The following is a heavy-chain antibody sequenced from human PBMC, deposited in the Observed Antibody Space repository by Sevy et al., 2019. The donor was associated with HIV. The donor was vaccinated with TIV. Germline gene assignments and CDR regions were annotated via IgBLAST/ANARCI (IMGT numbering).Heavy chain of an antibody. CDR1: GGSIGNSNSY. CDR3: VRECITMIIAGFFDF. V-gene: IGHV4-39*02. D-gene: IGHD3-22*01. CDR2: VYYNGDT. J-gene: IGHJ4*02. Sequence: SETLSLTCIVSGGSIGNSNSYWGWVRQPPGRGLEWIGTVYYNGDTYYKPSLKRRATISVDTSTNQFSLRLTSVTAADTAVYYCVRECITMIIAGFFDFWGQGTLVTVSS.